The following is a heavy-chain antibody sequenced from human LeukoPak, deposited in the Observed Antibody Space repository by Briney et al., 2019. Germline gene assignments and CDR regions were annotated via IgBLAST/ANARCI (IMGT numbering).Heavy chain of an antibody. V-gene: IGHV5-51*01. CDR2: IYPGDSDT. CDR3: ARSPCGGDCYSGHFQH. Sequence: GESLKISYQGSGXTFTTYWIGWVRQMPGRGLEWMGIIYPGDSDTSYSPSFQGQVTISADRSINTAYLRWSSLKASDTAMYYCARSPCGGDCYSGHFQHWGQGTLVTVSS. CDR1: GXTFTTYW. D-gene: IGHD2-21*02. J-gene: IGHJ1*01.